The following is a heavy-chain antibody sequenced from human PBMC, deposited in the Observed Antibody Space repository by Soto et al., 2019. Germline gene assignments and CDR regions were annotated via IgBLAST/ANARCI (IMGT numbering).Heavy chain of an antibody. CDR1: GYTFTSYY. CDR3: ARQLSGIWGSYRVIDY. D-gene: IGHD3-16*02. V-gene: IGHV1-46*03. CDR2: INPSGGST. J-gene: IGHJ4*02. Sequence: ASVKVSCKASGYTFTSYYMHWVRQAPGQGLEWMGIINPSGGSTSYAQKFQGRVTMTRDTSTSTVYMELSSLRSEDTAVYYCARQLSGIWGSYRVIDYWGQGTLVTVSS.